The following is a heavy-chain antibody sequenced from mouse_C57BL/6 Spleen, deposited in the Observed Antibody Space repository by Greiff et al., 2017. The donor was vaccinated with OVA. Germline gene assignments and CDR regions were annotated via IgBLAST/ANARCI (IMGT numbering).Heavy chain of an antibody. CDR1: GFTFSSYA. CDR3: TREDYDGGFDY. Sequence: EVQVVESGAGLVKPGGSLKLSCAASGFTFSSYAMSWVRQTPEKRLEWVAYISSGGDYIYYADTVKDRFTISRDNARNTLYLQMGSLKSEDTAMYYCTREDYDGGFDYWDQGTTLTVSS. CDR2: ISSGGDYI. J-gene: IGHJ2*01. D-gene: IGHD2-4*01. V-gene: IGHV5-9-1*02.